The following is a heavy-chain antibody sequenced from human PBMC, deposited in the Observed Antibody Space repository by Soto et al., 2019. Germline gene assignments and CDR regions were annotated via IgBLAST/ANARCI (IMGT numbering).Heavy chain of an antibody. J-gene: IGHJ4*02. CDR3: ARVDYGHGDSPFDY. D-gene: IGHD4-17*01. CDR2: IYYSGST. V-gene: IGHV4-30-4*01. CDR1: GGSISSGDYY. Sequence: PSETLSLTCTVSGGSISSGDYYWSWIRQPPGKGLEWIGYIYYSGSTYYNPSLKSRVTISVDTSKNQFSLNLSSVTDADTAVYYCARVDYGHGDSPFDYWGQGTLVTVSS.